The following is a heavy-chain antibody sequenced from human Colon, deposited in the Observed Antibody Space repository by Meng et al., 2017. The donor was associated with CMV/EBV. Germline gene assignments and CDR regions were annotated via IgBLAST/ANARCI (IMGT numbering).Heavy chain of an antibody. V-gene: IGHV3-21*01. CDR3: ARDSLGFGVVVPAAIGWFDP. Sequence: GSLRLSCAASGFTFSSYSMNWVRQAPGKGLEWVSSISSSSSYIYYADSVKGRFTISRDNAKNSLYLQMNSLRAEDTAVYYCARDSLGFGVVVPAAIGWFDPWGQGTLVTVSS. CDR2: ISSSSSYI. CDR1: GFTFSSYS. J-gene: IGHJ5*02. D-gene: IGHD2-2*02.